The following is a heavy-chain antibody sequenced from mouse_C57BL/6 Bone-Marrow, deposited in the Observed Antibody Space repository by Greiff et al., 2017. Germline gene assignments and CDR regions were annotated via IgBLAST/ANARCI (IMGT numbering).Heavy chain of an antibody. CDR1: GYTFTSYW. D-gene: IGHD1-1*01. Sequence: QVQLQQPGAELVKPGASVKMSCKASGYTFTSYWITWVKQRPGQGLEWIGDIYPGSGSTNYNEKFKSKATLTVDTSSSTAYMQLSSLTSEDSAVYYCARVGCITTVVDTGYFDVWGTGTTVTVSS. CDR2: IYPGSGST. V-gene: IGHV1-55*01. CDR3: ARVGCITTVVDTGYFDV. J-gene: IGHJ1*03.